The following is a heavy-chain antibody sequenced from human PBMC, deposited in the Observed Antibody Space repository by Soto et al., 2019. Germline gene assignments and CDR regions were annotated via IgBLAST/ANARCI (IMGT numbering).Heavy chain of an antibody. CDR3: AKDLQSYGDYDYYCYGMDV. CDR2: ISYVGINK. Sequence: QVQLVESGGGEVQPGRSLTISCAASGFTFITYGMHWVRQTPGKGREGGAVISYVGINKFYSDSVKGRFTISRDNFKNTLTLQMNSLRADDTAVYSCAKDLQSYGDYDYYCYGMDVWGLGTRVTVSS. V-gene: IGHV3-30*18. CDR1: GFTFITYG. D-gene: IGHD4-17*01. J-gene: IGHJ6*02.